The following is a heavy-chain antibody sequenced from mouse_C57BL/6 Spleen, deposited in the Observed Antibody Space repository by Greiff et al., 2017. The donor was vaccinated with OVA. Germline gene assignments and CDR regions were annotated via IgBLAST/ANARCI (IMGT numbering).Heavy chain of an antibody. D-gene: IGHD2-2*01. J-gene: IGHJ1*03. Sequence: EVQLVESGGGLVQPGGSMKLSRAASGFTFSDAWMDWVRQSPEKGLEWVAEIRNKANNHATYYAESVKGRFTISRDDSKSSVYLQMNSLRAEDTGIYYCTSGYQYFDVWGTGTTVTVSS. V-gene: IGHV6-6*01. CDR3: TSGYQYFDV. CDR1: GFTFSDAW. CDR2: IRNKANNHAT.